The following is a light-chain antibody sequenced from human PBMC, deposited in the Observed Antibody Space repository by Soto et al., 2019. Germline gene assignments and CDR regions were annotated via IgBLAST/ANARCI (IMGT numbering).Light chain of an antibody. CDR1: QSVSSY. Sequence: IVMTQSPATLSLSPGERATLSCRASQSVSSYLAWYQQKPGQAPRLVIYGASSRATGIPDRFSGSGSGTDFTLTISRLEPEDFAVYYCQQYGSSPWTFGQGTKVDIK. V-gene: IGKV3-20*01. J-gene: IGKJ1*01. CDR3: QQYGSSPWT. CDR2: GAS.